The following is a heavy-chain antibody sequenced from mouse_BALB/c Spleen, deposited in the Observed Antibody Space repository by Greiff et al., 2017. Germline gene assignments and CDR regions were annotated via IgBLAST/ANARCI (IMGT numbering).Heavy chain of an antibody. CDR3: ARQLPYYYAMDY. D-gene: IGHD5-5*01. CDR1: GYTFTDYA. V-gene: IGHV1S137*01. CDR2: ISTYYGDA. Sequence: QVQLQQSGAELVRPGVSVKISCKGSGYTFTDYAMHWVKQSHAKSLEWIGVISTYYGDASYNQKFKGKATMTVDKSSSTAYMQLSSLTSEDSAVYYCARQLPYYYAMDYWGQGTSVTVSS. J-gene: IGHJ4*01.